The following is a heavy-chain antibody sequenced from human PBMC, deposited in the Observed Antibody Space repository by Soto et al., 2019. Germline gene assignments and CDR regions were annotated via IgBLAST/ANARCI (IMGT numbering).Heavy chain of an antibody. Sequence: SVKVSCKASGGTFGSYAISWVRQAPGQGLEWMGGIIPIFGTANYAQKFQGRVTITADESTSTAYMELSSLRAEDTAVYYCARYPSHSSGWYFDYYGMDVWGQGTTVTVSS. J-gene: IGHJ6*02. D-gene: IGHD6-19*01. V-gene: IGHV1-69*13. CDR3: ARYPSHSSGWYFDYYGMDV. CDR2: IIPIFGTA. CDR1: GGTFGSYA.